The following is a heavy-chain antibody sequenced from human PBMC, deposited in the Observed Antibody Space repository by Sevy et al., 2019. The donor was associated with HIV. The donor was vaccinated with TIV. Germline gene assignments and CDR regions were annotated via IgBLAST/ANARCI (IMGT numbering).Heavy chain of an antibody. Sequence: GGSLRLSCAASGFTFSDYYMSWIRQAPGKGLEWVSYISSSSSYTNYADSVKGRFTVSRDNAKNSLYLQMNSLRAEDTAVYYCARDYREKIAAAPWFDPWGQGTLVTVSS. CDR3: ARDYREKIAAAPWFDP. CDR1: GFTFSDYY. V-gene: IGHV3-11*06. D-gene: IGHD6-13*01. CDR2: ISSSSSYT. J-gene: IGHJ5*02.